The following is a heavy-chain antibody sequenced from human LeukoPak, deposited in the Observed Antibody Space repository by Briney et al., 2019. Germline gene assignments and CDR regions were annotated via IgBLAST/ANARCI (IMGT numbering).Heavy chain of an antibody. Sequence: GGSLRLSCAVSGFTFSSESIHWVRQAPGKGLEWVSSISGSGDSTYYADSVKGRSTISRDNSKNTLYLQMNSLRAEDTAVYYCAKAKVIAAAAFDYWGQGTLVTVSS. V-gene: IGHV3-23*01. CDR1: GFTFSSES. D-gene: IGHD6-13*01. CDR3: AKAKVIAAAAFDY. J-gene: IGHJ4*02. CDR2: ISGSGDST.